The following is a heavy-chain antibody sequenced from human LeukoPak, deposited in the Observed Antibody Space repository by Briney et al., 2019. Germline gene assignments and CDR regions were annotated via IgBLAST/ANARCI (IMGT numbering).Heavy chain of an antibody. CDR3: ARAFGPYRYYYDSSGYFPLGV. J-gene: IGHJ6*04. Sequence: SGGSLRLSCAASGFTFSDYYMSWIRQAPGKGLEWVSYISSSGSTIYYADSVKGRFTISRDNAKNSLYLQMNSLRAEDTAVYYCARAFGPYRYYYDSSGYFPLGVWGKGTTVTVSS. D-gene: IGHD3-22*01. V-gene: IGHV3-11*04. CDR1: GFTFSDYY. CDR2: ISSSGSTI.